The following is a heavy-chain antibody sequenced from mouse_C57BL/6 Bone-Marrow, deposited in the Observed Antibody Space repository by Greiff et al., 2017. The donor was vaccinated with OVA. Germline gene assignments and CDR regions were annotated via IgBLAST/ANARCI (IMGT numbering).Heavy chain of an antibody. D-gene: IGHD1-3*01. CDR1: GFSLTSYG. CDR2: IWSGGST. Sequence: QVQLQQSGPGLVQPSQSLSITCTVSGFSLTSYGVHWVRQSPGKGLEWLGVIWSGGSTDYNAAFISRLSISKDNSKSQVFFKMNSLQADDTAIYYCAGQLRWFAYWGQGTLVTVSA. V-gene: IGHV2-2*01. J-gene: IGHJ3*01. CDR3: AGQLRWFAY.